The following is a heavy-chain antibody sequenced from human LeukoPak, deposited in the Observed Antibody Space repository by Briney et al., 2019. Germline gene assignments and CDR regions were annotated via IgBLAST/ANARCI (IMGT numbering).Heavy chain of an antibody. Sequence: PGRSLRLSCAASGFTSSSYGMHWVRQAPGKGLEWVAVIWYDGSNKYYADSVKGRFTISRDNSKNTLYLQMNSLRAEDTAVYYCARVISGTLDYWGQGTLVTVSS. CDR1: GFTSSSYG. D-gene: IGHD1-20*01. V-gene: IGHV3-33*01. CDR2: IWYDGSNK. CDR3: ARVISGTLDY. J-gene: IGHJ4*02.